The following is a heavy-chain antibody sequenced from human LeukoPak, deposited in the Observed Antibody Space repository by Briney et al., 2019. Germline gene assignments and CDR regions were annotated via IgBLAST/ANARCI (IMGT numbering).Heavy chain of an antibody. J-gene: IGHJ5*02. D-gene: IGHD2-2*01. CDR3: ARVVTPRYCTTPSCYWKGWFDP. CDR1: GGTLSRNA. V-gene: IGHV1-69*13. CDR2: IIPIFGTA. Sequence: SVKVSCKTSGGTLSRNAISWVRQAPGQGLEWMGEIIPIFGTANYAQKFQGRVTITADESTSTAYMELSSLRSEDTAVYYCARVVTPRYCTTPSCYWKGWFDPWGQGTLVTVSS.